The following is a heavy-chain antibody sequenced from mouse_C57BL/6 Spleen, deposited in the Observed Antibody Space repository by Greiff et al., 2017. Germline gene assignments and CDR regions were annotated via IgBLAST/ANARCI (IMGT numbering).Heavy chain of an antibody. Sequence: QVQLQQSGAELVKPGASVKISCKASGYAFSSYWMNWVKQRPGKGLEWIGQIYPGDGDTNYNGKFKGKATLTADKSSSTAYMQLSSLTSEDSAVYFCARDYYGSSSLLAMDYWGQGTSVTVSS. CDR1: GYAFSSYW. CDR3: ARDYYGSSSLLAMDY. D-gene: IGHD1-1*01. V-gene: IGHV1-80*01. J-gene: IGHJ4*01. CDR2: IYPGDGDT.